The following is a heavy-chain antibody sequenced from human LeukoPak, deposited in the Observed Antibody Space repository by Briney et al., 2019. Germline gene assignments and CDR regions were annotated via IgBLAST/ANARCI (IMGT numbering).Heavy chain of an antibody. CDR1: GGSISSYY. V-gene: IGHV4-4*07. CDR3: ARVRYCSSTSCLYGMDV. Sequence: SETLSLTCTVSGGSISSYYWSWIRQPAGKGLEWIGRIYTSGGTNYNPSLKSRVTMSVDTSKNQFSLKLSSVTAADTAVYYCARVRYCSSTSCLYGMDVWGQGTTVTVSS. D-gene: IGHD2-2*01. J-gene: IGHJ6*02. CDR2: IYTSGGT.